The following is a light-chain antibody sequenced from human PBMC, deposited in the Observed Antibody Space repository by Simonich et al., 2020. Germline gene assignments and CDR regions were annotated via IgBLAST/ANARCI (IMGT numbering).Light chain of an antibody. J-gene: IGLJ2*01. CDR3: CSYAGSYTLV. V-gene: IGLV2-8*01. CDR1: SSDVGGYKY. CDR2: EVS. Sequence: QSALTQPPSASGSPGQSVTISCTGTSSDVGGYKYVSWYQKHPGKAPKLMIYEVSSRPSGVPDRFSGSKSGNTASLTVSGLQAEDEADYYCCSYAGSYTLVFGGGTKLTVL.